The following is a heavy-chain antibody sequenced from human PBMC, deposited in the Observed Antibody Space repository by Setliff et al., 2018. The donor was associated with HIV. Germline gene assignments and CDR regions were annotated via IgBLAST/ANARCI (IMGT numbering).Heavy chain of an antibody. Sequence: LRLSCAASGFTFSSYGMNWVRQAPGKGLEWVAVIPNAGSNKYYADSVKGRFTISRDNSKNTLHLQMDSLRSDDTAVYYCARDFSGQQLVGGWFDPWGQGTLVTVSS. D-gene: IGHD6-13*01. CDR3: ARDFSGQQLVGGWFDP. CDR2: IPNAGSNK. J-gene: IGHJ5*02. V-gene: IGHV3-30*05. CDR1: GFTFSSYG.